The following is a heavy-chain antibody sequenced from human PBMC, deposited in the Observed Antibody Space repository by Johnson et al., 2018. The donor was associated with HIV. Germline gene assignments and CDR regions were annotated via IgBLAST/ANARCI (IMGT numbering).Heavy chain of an antibody. Sequence: VQLVESGGGLAQPGRSLRLSCAASGFMFDDYAMHWVRQGPGKGLEWVSGINWNSGSIGYADSVKGRFSIFRNNAKNSLYLQMDNLTTEDTAVYSCARDFGLGELSYETVDAFDFWGPGTLVTVSS. D-gene: IGHD3-16*02. CDR2: INWNSGSI. V-gene: IGHV3-9*01. CDR1: GFMFDDYA. J-gene: IGHJ3*01. CDR3: ARDFGLGELSYETVDAFDF.